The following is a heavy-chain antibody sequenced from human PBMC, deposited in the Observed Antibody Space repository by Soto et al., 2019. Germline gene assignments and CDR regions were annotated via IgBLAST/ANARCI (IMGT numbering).Heavy chain of an antibody. CDR3: ARGQRYSDRFDP. D-gene: IGHD3-9*01. Sequence: DTLYPTCTVTGGAISGYYWTWIRQSAGGGLEWIGRIYSSGSTNYNPSLKSRVTISLDTSMNHFSLRLSSVTAADTAVYYCARGQRYSDRFDPWGQGTLVIVSA. V-gene: IGHV4-4*07. CDR1: GGAISGYY. CDR2: IYSSGST. J-gene: IGHJ5*02.